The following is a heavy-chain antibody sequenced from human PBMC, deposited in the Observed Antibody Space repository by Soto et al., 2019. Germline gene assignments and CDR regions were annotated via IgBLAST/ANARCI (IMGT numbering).Heavy chain of an antibody. Sequence: PGGSLRLSCAASGFTFSNYAMSWVRQAPGKGLEWVSAISASAASTYYADSLKGRFTISRDNSKNTLYLQMNSLRAEDTALYYCAKGGVYSTSSSDHWGQGTLVTVSS. D-gene: IGHD6-6*01. CDR1: GFTFSNYA. V-gene: IGHV3-23*01. CDR2: ISASAAST. J-gene: IGHJ4*02. CDR3: AKGGVYSTSSSDH.